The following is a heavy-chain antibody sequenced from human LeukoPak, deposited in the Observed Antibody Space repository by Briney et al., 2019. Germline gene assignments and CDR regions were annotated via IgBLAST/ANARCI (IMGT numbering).Heavy chain of an antibody. Sequence: GESLKISCKGSGYSFTSYWIGWVRQMPGKGREWMGIIYPGDSDTRYSPSFQGQVTISADKSISTAYLQWSSLKASDTAMYYCARHPYDSSGYYSYYFDYWGQGTLVTVSS. CDR3: ARHPYDSSGYYSYYFDY. D-gene: IGHD3-22*01. J-gene: IGHJ4*02. CDR1: GYSFTSYW. V-gene: IGHV5-51*01. CDR2: IYPGDSDT.